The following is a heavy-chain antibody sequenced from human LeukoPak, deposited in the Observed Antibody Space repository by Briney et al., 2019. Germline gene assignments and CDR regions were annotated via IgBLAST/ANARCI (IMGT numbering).Heavy chain of an antibody. CDR1: GYTFTSYG. J-gene: IGHJ5*02. CDR3: ARSAIVVVVAATLASWFDP. V-gene: IGHV1-18*01. CDR2: ISAYNGNT. D-gene: IGHD2-15*01. Sequence: AASVTVSCTASGYTFTSYGISWVRQAPGQGLEWMGWISAYNGNTNYAQKLQGRVTMTTDTSTSTAYMELRSLRSDDTAVYYCARSAIVVVVAATLASWFDPWGQGTLVTVSS.